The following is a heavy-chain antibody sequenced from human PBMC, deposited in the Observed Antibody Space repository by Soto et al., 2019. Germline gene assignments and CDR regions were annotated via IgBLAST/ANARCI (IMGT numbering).Heavy chain of an antibody. V-gene: IGHV3-30*02. J-gene: IGHJ4*02. CDR1: GFIFSNNG. D-gene: IGHD3-10*02. Sequence: GGSVRLSSVGSGFIFSNNGMHWVRQTPGKGLEWVAFMSYDGSDTFYADSVKGRFTISRDNSKNTLFLHMSNLRAEDTAMYYCTIVRVADSALDHWGQGTLVTVSS. CDR3: TIVRVADSALDH. CDR2: MSYDGSDT.